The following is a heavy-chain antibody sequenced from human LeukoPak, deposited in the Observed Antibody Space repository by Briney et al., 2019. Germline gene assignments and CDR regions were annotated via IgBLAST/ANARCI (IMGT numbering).Heavy chain of an antibody. J-gene: IGHJ6*03. CDR3: ARDIAARPGDYSNYYMDV. CDR1: GYTFTSYG. Sequence: GASVKVSCKASGYTFTSYGISWVRQAPGQGLEWMGWISAYNGNTNYAQKLQGRVTMTTDTSTSTACMELSSMRSDDTGVYYCARDIAARPGDYSNYYMDVGSKGTTVTVS. D-gene: IGHD6-6*01. V-gene: IGHV1-18*01. CDR2: ISAYNGNT.